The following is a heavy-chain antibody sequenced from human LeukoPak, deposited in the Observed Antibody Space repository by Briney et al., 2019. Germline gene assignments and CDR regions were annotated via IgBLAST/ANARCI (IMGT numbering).Heavy chain of an antibody. D-gene: IGHD1-26*01. CDR3: ARGPWELLGDYYYYYMDV. Sequence: GASVKVSCKASGYTFTSYGISWVRRAPGQGLEWMGWISAYNGNTNYAQKLQGRVTMTTDTSTSTAYMELRSLRSDDTAVYYCARGPWELLGDYYYYYMDVWGKGTTVTISS. CDR2: ISAYNGNT. CDR1: GYTFTSYG. V-gene: IGHV1-18*01. J-gene: IGHJ6*03.